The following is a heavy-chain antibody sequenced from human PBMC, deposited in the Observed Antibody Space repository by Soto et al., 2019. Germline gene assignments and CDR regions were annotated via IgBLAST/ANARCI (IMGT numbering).Heavy chain of an antibody. V-gene: IGHV4-4*02. J-gene: IGHJ5*02. CDR2: IYHSGST. D-gene: IGHD6-13*01. CDR1: GGSISSSNW. Sequence: QVQLQESGPGLVKPSGTLSLTCAVSGGSISSSNWWSWVRQPPGKGLEWIGEIYHSGSTNYNPSLKSRVTISVDKSKNQFSLKLSAVTAADTAVYYCARSLSGIADLNWFDPWGQGTLVTVSS. CDR3: ARSLSGIADLNWFDP.